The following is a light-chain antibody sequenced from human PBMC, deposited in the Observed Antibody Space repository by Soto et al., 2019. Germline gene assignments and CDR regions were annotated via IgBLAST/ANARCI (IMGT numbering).Light chain of an antibody. J-gene: IGKJ2*01. V-gene: IGKV3-20*01. CDR2: GAS. CDR3: QQYSSSPYT. CDR1: QSVSSNY. Sequence: EIVLTQSPGTLSLSPGERATLSCRASQSVSSNYLAWYQQKPGQAPRLLIYGASSRATGIPDRFSGSGSGTDLTLTISRLEPEDFAVYYCQQYSSSPYTFGQGAKLEIK.